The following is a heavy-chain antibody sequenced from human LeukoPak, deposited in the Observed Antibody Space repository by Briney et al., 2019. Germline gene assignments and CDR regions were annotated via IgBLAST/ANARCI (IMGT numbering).Heavy chain of an antibody. D-gene: IGHD1-26*01. CDR3: ARARGWELPKNYYYYGMDV. CDR1: GGSFSGYY. Sequence: PSETLSLTCAVYGGSFSGYYWSWIRQPPGKGLEWIGEINHSGSTNYNPSLKSRVTISVDTSKNQFSLKLSSVTAADKAVYYCARARGWELPKNYYYYGMDVWGQGTTVTVSS. J-gene: IGHJ6*02. CDR2: INHSGST. V-gene: IGHV4-34*01.